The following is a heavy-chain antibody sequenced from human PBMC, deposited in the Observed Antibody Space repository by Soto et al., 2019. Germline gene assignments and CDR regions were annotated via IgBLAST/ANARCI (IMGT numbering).Heavy chain of an antibody. Sequence: EVQLLESGGGLVQPGGSLRLACAASGFSFNSYAMVWVRQAPGKGLEWVSVISSTTNYIYYGDSMKGRFTISRDNAKNSLYLEMNSLRAEDTAVYYCARESEDLTSNFDYWGQGTLVTVSS. V-gene: IGHV3-21*06. J-gene: IGHJ4*02. CDR1: GFSFNSYA. CDR2: ISSTTNYI. CDR3: ARESEDLTSNFDY.